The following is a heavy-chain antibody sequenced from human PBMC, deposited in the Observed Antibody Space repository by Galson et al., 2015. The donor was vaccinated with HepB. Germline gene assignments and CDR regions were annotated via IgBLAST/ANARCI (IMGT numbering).Heavy chain of an antibody. J-gene: IGHJ6*02. D-gene: IGHD6-13*01. CDR1: GYTFTTYS. Sequence: SVKVSCKASGYTFTTYSISWVRQAPGQGLEWVGWINPYNGGINYAQTFQGRVTMTTDTSTSTAYMELRSLRSDDTAVYYCAASTHSSSWYSLFYYYAMDVWGQGTTVTVSS. CDR2: INPYNGGI. V-gene: IGHV1-18*04. CDR3: AASTHSSSWYSLFYYYAMDV.